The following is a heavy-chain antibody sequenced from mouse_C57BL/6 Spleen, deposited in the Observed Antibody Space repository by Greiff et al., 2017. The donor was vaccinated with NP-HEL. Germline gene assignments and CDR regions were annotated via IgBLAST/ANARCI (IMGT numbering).Heavy chain of an antibody. J-gene: IGHJ1*03. CDR1: GYAFSSYW. Sequence: VQLQQSGAELVKPGASVKISCKASGYAFSSYWMNWVKQRPGKGLEWIGQIYPGDGDTNYNGKFKGKATLTADKSSSTAYMQLSSLTSEDSAVYFCARSSTVVATGDVWGTGTTVTVSS. CDR2: IYPGDGDT. CDR3: ARSSTVVATGDV. V-gene: IGHV1-80*01. D-gene: IGHD1-1*01.